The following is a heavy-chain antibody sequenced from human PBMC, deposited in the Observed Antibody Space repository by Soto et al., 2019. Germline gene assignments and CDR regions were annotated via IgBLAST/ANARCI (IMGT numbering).Heavy chain of an antibody. J-gene: IGHJ4*02. Sequence: SETLSLTCTVSGGSISSYYWSWIRQPPGKGLEWIGYIYYSGSTNYNPSLKSRVTISVDTSKNQFSLKLSSVTAADTAVYYCARSGSYEGYKFDYWGQGTLVTVSS. CDR3: ARSGSYEGYKFDY. V-gene: IGHV4-59*01. CDR2: IYYSGST. D-gene: IGHD1-26*01. CDR1: GGSISSYY.